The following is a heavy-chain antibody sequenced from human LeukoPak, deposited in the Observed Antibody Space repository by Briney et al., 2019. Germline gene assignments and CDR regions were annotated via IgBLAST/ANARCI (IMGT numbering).Heavy chain of an antibody. CDR2: IYYSGST. J-gene: IGHJ4*02. Sequence: SETLSLTCTVSGGSISSYYWSWIRQPPGKGLEWIGYIYYSGSTSYNPSLKSRVTISVDTSKKQFSLRLSSVTAADTAVYYCARRGGDSSGNFDYWGQGTLVTVSS. CDR3: ARRGGDSSGNFDY. CDR1: GGSISSYY. V-gene: IGHV4-59*08. D-gene: IGHD3-22*01.